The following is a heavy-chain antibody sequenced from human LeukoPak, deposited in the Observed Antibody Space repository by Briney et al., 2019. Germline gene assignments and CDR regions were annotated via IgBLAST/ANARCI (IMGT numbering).Heavy chain of an antibody. D-gene: IGHD1-7*01. CDR1: GYSISRGYY. V-gene: IGHV4-38-2*02. CDR3: VRDSTGTLAFDV. CDR2: IFHDGTT. Sequence: PSETLSLTCTVSGYSISRGYYWGWIRRTPGQGLEWIAKIFHDGTTHYNPSLKSRLTMSVDTSKNDFSLRLNSVTASDTAIYYCVRDSTGTLAFDVWGQGTMVTVSS. J-gene: IGHJ3*01.